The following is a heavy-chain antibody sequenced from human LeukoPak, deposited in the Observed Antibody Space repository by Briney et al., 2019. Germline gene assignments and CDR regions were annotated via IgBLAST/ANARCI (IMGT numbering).Heavy chain of an antibody. D-gene: IGHD6-6*01. CDR2: ISGSGNRT. CDR3: AKLAARRDY. V-gene: IGHV3-23*01. Sequence: GGSLRLSCAASGFTFSSYAMSWVRQAPGKGLEWVSGISGSGNRTYYADSVKGRFTISRDNSKDTLYLQMNSPRAEDTAVYYCAKLAARRDYWGQGTLVTVSS. CDR1: GFTFSSYA. J-gene: IGHJ4*02.